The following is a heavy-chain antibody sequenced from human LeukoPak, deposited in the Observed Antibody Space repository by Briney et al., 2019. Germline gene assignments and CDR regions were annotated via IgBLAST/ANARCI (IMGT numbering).Heavy chain of an antibody. Sequence: SETLSLTCTVSGGSISHYYWTWIRQPPGKGLEWIGYIDYSGDTNYKASLKSRVTFSIDTSKKQFSLNLTSVTAADTAVYFCAREKRNWNDVKSYYYYYVDVWGKGTTVTISS. CDR2: IDYSGDT. V-gene: IGHV4-59*01. CDR1: GGSISHYY. D-gene: IGHD1-1*01. J-gene: IGHJ6*03. CDR3: AREKRNWNDVKSYYYYYVDV.